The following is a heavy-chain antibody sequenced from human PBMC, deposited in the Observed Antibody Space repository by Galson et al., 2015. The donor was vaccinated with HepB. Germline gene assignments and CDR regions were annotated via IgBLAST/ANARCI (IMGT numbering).Heavy chain of an antibody. Sequence: SLRLSCAASGFTFSSYAMSWVRQAPGKGLEWVSAISGSGGSTYYGDSVKGRFTISRDNSKNTLYLQMNSLRAEDTAVYYCAKDKGGYYDFWSGYYSQRYFDWLTIPDYWGQGTLVTVSS. CDR2: ISGSGGST. CDR3: AKDKGGYYDFWSGYYSQRYFDWLTIPDY. CDR1: GFTFSSYA. J-gene: IGHJ4*02. D-gene: IGHD3-3*01. V-gene: IGHV3-23*01.